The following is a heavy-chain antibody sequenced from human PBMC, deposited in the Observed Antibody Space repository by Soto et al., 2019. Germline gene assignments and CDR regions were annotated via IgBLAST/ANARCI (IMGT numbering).Heavy chain of an antibody. CDR3: ARAYGDYAFDY. J-gene: IGHJ4*02. D-gene: IGHD4-17*01. CDR2: IWYDGSNK. CDR1: GFTFSSYG. Sequence: PVGSLRLSCAASGFTFSSYGMHWVRQAPGKGLEWVAVIWYDGSNKYYADSVKGRFTISRDNSKNTLYLQMNSLRAEDTAVYYCARAYGDYAFDYWGQGTLVTVSS. V-gene: IGHV3-33*01.